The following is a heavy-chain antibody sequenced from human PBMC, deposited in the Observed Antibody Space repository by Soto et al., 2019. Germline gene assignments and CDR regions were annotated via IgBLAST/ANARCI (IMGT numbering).Heavy chain of an antibody. CDR1: GGSIGSGGYY. CDR3: ARSPGYYFDY. Sequence: SETRSLTCTVSGGSIGSGGYYWSWIRQHPGKGLEWIGYIYYSGITYYNPSLKSRVTISVDTSKNQFSLKLSSVTAADTAVYYCARSPGYYFDYWGQGTLVTVSS. V-gene: IGHV4-31*03. J-gene: IGHJ4*02. CDR2: IYYSGIT.